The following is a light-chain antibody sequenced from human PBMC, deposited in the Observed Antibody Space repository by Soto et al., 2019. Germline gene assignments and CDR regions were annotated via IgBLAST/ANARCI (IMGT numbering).Light chain of an antibody. Sequence: DIQMTQSPSTLSGSVGDRVTITCRASQTISSWLAWYQQEPGKAPKLLIYKASTLKSGVPSRFSGSGSGTEFTLTISSLQPDDFATYYCQQYNSYSQPTFGGGTKVDIK. CDR2: KAS. CDR3: QQYNSYSQPT. V-gene: IGKV1-5*03. CDR1: QTISSW. J-gene: IGKJ4*01.